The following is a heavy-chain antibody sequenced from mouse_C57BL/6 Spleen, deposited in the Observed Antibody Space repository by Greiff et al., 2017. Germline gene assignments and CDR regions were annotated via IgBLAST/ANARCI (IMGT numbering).Heavy chain of an antibody. J-gene: IGHJ4*01. CDR3: AGGLYYAMDY. V-gene: IGHV1-81*01. Sequence: QVQLQQSGAELARPGASVKLSCKASGYTFTSYGISWVKQRTGQGLEWIGEIYPRSGNTYYNEKFQGKATLTADKSSSTAYMELRSLTSEDSAVYFCAGGLYYAMDYWGQGTSVTVSS. CDR1: GYTFTSYG. CDR2: IYPRSGNT.